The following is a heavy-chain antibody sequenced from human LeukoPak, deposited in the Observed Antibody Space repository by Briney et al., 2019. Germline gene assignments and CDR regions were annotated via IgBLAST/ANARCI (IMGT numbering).Heavy chain of an antibody. D-gene: IGHD3-22*01. CDR2: IVGSGVNT. V-gene: IGHV3-23*01. J-gene: IGHJ3*02. CDR3: AKTKEPSSITMIGDAFDI. Sequence: GGSLRLSCAASAFTFSSYALSWVRQAPGKGLEWVSAIVGSGVNTYYADSVKGRFTISRDNSKNTLYLQMNSLRAEDTAVYYCAKTKEPSSITMIGDAFDIWGQGTMVTVSS. CDR1: AFTFSSYA.